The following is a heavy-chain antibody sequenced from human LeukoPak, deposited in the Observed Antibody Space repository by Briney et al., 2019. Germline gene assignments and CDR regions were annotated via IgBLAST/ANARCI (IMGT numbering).Heavy chain of an antibody. J-gene: IGHJ4*02. CDR1: GDSVNSFYY. CDR3: ARQGSSGWSHFDH. Sequence: KPSETLSITCTVSGDSVNSFYYWGWIRQPPGKGLEWIASVYYSGRTYTNPSLKSRVTISVDTSKNHFSLKLDSVTAADTAVYYCARQGSSGWSHFDHWGQGTLVTVSS. CDR2: VYYSGRT. V-gene: IGHV4-39*01. D-gene: IGHD6-19*01.